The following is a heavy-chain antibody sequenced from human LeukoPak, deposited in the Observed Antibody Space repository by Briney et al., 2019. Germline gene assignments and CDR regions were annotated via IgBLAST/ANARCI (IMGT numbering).Heavy chain of an antibody. V-gene: IGHV4-59*01. CDR1: GGSISSYY. J-gene: IGHJ4*02. CDR3: ARESYYYESSGYYPYYFDY. CDR2: IYYSGST. D-gene: IGHD3-22*01. Sequence: SETLSLTCTVSGGSISSYYWSWIRHRPGKGLEWIGYIYYSGSTNYNPSLKSRVTISVDTSENHFSLKLSSVTAADTAVYYCARESYYYESSGYYPYYFDYWGQGILVTVPP.